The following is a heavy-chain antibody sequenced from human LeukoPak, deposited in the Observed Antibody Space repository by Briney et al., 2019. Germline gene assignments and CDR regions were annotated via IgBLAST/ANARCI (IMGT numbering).Heavy chain of an antibody. Sequence: GGSLRLSCAASGFTFSSYWMHWVRHAPGKGLVWVSRINSDGSSTIYADSVKGRFTISRDNAKNTLYLQMNSLRAEDTAVYYCARRRYYYDSSGYYEFDYWGQGTLVTVSS. J-gene: IGHJ4*02. CDR3: ARRRYYYDSSGYYEFDY. V-gene: IGHV3-74*01. D-gene: IGHD3-22*01. CDR2: INSDGSST. CDR1: GFTFSSYW.